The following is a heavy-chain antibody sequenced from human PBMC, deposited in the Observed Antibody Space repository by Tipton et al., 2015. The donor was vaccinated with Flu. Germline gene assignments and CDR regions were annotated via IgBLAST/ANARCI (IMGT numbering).Heavy chain of an antibody. D-gene: IGHD5-12*01. CDR2: VYYNGST. V-gene: IGHV4-59*01. J-gene: IGHJ4*02. CDR1: GDSMGSRYY. CDR3: ARGGFSGFDSGPFDS. Sequence: TLSLTCSVSGDSMGSRYYWGWIRQAPGKGLEWIGYVYYNGSTNYSPSLKSRVTISVDTSKNHFSLKVRSVTAADTAVYYCARGGFSGFDSGPFDSWGQGTLVTVAS.